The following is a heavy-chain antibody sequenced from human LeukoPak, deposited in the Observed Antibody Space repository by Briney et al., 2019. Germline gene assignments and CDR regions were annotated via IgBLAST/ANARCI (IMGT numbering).Heavy chain of an antibody. CDR2: ISSSSSYI. Sequence: GGSLRLSCAASEFTFSSYSMNWVRQAPGKGLEWVSSISSSSSYIYYADSVKGRFTISRDNAKNSLYLQMNSLRAEDTAVYYCARDGYSYGPGAFDYWGQGTLVTVSS. J-gene: IGHJ4*02. CDR3: ARDGYSYGPGAFDY. V-gene: IGHV3-21*01. D-gene: IGHD5-18*01. CDR1: EFTFSSYS.